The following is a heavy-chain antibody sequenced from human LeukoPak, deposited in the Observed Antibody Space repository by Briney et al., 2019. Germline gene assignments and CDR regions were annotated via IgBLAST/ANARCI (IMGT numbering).Heavy chain of an antibody. Sequence: GGSLRLSCAASGFILSDYNMNWVRQAPGKGLEWVSFIAISGSYITYADSVRGRFTISRDNAKNSLYLQMNSLRAEDTAVYYCARDLSATTRAYDYWGQGTLVTVSS. J-gene: IGHJ4*02. V-gene: IGHV3-21*01. CDR3: ARDLSATTRAYDY. D-gene: IGHD1-26*01. CDR2: IAISGSYI. CDR1: GFILSDYN.